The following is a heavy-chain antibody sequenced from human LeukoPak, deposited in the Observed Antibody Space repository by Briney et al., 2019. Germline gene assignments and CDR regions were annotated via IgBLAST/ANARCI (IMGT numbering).Heavy chain of an antibody. J-gene: IGHJ6*03. CDR1: GDSINSYY. V-gene: IGHV4-59*01. Sequence: PSETLSLTCTVSGDSINSYYWSWIWQPPGKGLEWVGHIYYTGSTNYNPSPKSRVTVALDTSKNKFSLNLSSVTAADTAVYYCARSPGYCSSTSCYYYYYMYVWGKGTTGTVSS. D-gene: IGHD2-2*03. CDR3: ARSPGYCSSTSCYYYYYMYV. CDR2: IYYTGST.